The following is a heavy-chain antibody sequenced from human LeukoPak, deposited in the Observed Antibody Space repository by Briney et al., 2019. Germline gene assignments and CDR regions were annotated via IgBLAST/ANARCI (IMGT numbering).Heavy chain of an antibody. Sequence: PGGSLRLSCAASGFTFSSYAMSWVRQAPGKGLEWVSAISGSGGSTYYADYVKGRFAISRDNSKNTLYLQMNSLRAEDTAVYYCAKEHYFYYYDSSGYTYGMDVWGQGTTVTVSS. D-gene: IGHD3-22*01. V-gene: IGHV3-23*01. CDR3: AKEHYFYYYDSSGYTYGMDV. CDR1: GFTFSSYA. J-gene: IGHJ6*02. CDR2: ISGSGGST.